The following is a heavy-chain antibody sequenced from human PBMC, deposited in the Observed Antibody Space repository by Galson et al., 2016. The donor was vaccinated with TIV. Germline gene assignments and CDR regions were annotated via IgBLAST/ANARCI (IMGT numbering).Heavy chain of an antibody. CDR1: GGTFSNYG. J-gene: IGHJ4*02. D-gene: IGHD6-19*01. Sequence: SCKASGGTFSNYGVSWVRQAPGKGLEWVAIISFDRSDKYYGDSVKGRFTISRDNSKNTLYLQMNSLTAEDTAVYYCARQWQSYFFDYWGQGILVTVSS. CDR3: ARQWQSYFFDY. CDR2: ISFDRSDK. V-gene: IGHV3-33*05.